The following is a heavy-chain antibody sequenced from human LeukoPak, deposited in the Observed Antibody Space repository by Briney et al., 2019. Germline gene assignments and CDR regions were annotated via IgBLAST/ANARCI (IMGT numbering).Heavy chain of an antibody. D-gene: IGHD1-26*01. CDR3: AKDSGSYSADY. V-gene: IGHV1-46*01. J-gene: IGHJ4*02. Sequence: ASVKVSCKASGYTSTTYKIHWVRQAPGQGLEWMGIINPSGSGTRNTQKFQGRVTMTRDTSTSTVYMELSSLRSEDTAVYYCAKDSGSYSADYWGQGTLVTVSS. CDR2: INPSGSGT. CDR1: GYTSTTYK.